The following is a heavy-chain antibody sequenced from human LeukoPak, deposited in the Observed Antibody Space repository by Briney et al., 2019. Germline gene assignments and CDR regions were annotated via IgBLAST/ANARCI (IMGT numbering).Heavy chain of an antibody. CDR3: ATNGVTSPYYFDS. Sequence: GSLRLSCAASGFTFSSYAMSWVRQPPGKGLEWIGYISYSGSTNYNPSLKSQVTISVDTSKNQFSLKLSSVTAADTAVYYCATNGVTSPYYFDSWGQGTLVTVSS. D-gene: IGHD4-17*01. CDR1: GFTFSSYA. V-gene: IGHV4-59*01. J-gene: IGHJ4*02. CDR2: ISYSGST.